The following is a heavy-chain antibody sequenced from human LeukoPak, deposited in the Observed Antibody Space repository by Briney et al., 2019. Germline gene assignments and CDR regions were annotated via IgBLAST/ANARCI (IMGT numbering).Heavy chain of an antibody. D-gene: IGHD6-19*01. CDR1: GYSISSGYY. Sequence: PETLSLTCAVSGYSISSGYYWGWIRQPPGKGLEWIGSIYHSGSTYYNPSLKSRVTISVDTSKNQFSLKLSSVTAADTAVYYCARAEPLAVARTYTLFDYWGQGTLVTVSS. CDR3: ARAEPLAVARTYTLFDY. V-gene: IGHV4-38-2*01. CDR2: IYHSGST. J-gene: IGHJ4*02.